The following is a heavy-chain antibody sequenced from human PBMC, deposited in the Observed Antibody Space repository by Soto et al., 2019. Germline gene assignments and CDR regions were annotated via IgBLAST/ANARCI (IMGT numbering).Heavy chain of an antibody. Sequence: SETLSLTCTVSGGSISSYYWSWIRQPPGKGLEWIGYIYYSGSTNYNPSLKSRVTISVDTSKNQFSLKLSSVTAADTAMYYCARRPREDTAIAESFDYWGQGTLVTVSS. J-gene: IGHJ4*02. CDR3: ARRPREDTAIAESFDY. D-gene: IGHD5-18*01. CDR1: GGSISSYY. V-gene: IGHV4-59*01. CDR2: IYYSGST.